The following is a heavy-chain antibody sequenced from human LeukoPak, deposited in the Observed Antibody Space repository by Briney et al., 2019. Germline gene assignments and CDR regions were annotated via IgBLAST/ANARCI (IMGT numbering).Heavy chain of an antibody. CDR1: GFTISTKY. V-gene: IGHV3-66*01. CDR3: ARERAVAGLFDY. D-gene: IGHD6-19*01. CDR2: IYSGGRT. Sequence: GGSLRLSCAASGFTISTKYMSWVRQAPGKGLEWASVIYSGGRTYYADSVKGRFTISRDNSKNTLYLQMNSLRSEDTAVYYCARERAVAGLFDYWGQGTLVTVSS. J-gene: IGHJ4*02.